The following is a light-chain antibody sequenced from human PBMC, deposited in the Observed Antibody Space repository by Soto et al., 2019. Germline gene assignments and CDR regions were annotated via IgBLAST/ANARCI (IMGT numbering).Light chain of an antibody. CDR1: QSVSSSY. CDR2: GAS. Sequence: EIVLTQSPGTLSLSPGERATLSCRASQSVSSSYLAWYKQKPGQAPRLLIYGASSRATAIPDRFSGSGSGTDFTLTISRLEPEDFAVYYCQQYGSSPQTFGQGTKVEIK. CDR3: QQYGSSPQT. V-gene: IGKV3-20*01. J-gene: IGKJ1*01.